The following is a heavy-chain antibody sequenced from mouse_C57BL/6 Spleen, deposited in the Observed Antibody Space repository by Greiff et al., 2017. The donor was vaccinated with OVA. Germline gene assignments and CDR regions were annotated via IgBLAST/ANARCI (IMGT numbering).Heavy chain of an antibody. D-gene: IGHD2-3*01. Sequence: EVQLMESGGGLVKPGGSLKLSCAASGFTFSDYGMHWVRQAPEKGLEWVAYISSGSSTIYYADTVKGRFTISRDNAKNTLFLQMTSLRSEDTAMYYCARAPYDGYYTWFAYWGQGTLVTVSA. J-gene: IGHJ3*01. V-gene: IGHV5-17*01. CDR3: ARAPYDGYYTWFAY. CDR2: ISSGSSTI. CDR1: GFTFSDYG.